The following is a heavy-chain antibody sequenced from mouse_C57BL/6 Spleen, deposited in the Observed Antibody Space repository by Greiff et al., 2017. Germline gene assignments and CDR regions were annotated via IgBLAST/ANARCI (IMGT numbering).Heavy chain of an antibody. CDR3: ARGNSNWFAY. CDR2: IYPGDGDT. D-gene: IGHD2-5*01. Sequence: VQLQESGPELVKPGASVKISCKASGYAFSSSWMNWVKQRPGKGLEWIGRIYPGDGDTNYNGKFKGKATLTAYKSSSTAYMQLSSVTSEDSAVYFCARGNSNWFAYWGQGTLVTVSA. J-gene: IGHJ3*01. V-gene: IGHV1-82*01. CDR1: GYAFSSSW.